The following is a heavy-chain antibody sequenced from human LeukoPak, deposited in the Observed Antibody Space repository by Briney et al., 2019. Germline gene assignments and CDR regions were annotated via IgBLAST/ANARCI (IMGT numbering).Heavy chain of an antibody. CDR1: GGSISSYY. Sequence: PSDTLSLTCTVSGGSISSYYWSWIRPPAGKGLEWIGYIYYSRSTNFHQSLTNQVTISVNTSKNQSSLKLSSVTAAATAVYYCACADRYLSGGDWYFDLWGRGTLVTVSS. CDR3: ACADRYLSGGDWYFDL. V-gene: IGHV4-59*07. D-gene: IGHD2-15*01. J-gene: IGHJ2*01. CDR2: IYYSRST.